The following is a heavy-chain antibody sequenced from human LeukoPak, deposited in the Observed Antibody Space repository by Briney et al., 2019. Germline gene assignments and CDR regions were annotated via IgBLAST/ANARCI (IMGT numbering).Heavy chain of an antibody. D-gene: IGHD1-1*01. V-gene: IGHV3-30*04. CDR2: ISYDGSNK. CDR3: ARDQLGAVLYFDY. CDR1: GFTFSSYE. J-gene: IGHJ4*02. Sequence: PGGSLSLSCAASGFTFSSYEMNWVRQAPGKGLEWVAVISYDGSNKYYADSVKGRFTISRDNSKNTLYLQINSLRVEDTAVYYCARDQLGAVLYFDYWGQGTLVTVSS.